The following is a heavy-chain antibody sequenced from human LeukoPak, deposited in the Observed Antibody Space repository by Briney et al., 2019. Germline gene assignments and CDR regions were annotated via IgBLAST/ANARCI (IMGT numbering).Heavy chain of an antibody. CDR3: ARAVLTDYYYYYMDV. D-gene: IGHD3-9*01. CDR1: GYTFTNYA. Sequence: ASVKVSCKASGYTFTNYAMNWVRQAPGQGLEWMGWISAYNGNTNYAQKLQGRVTMTTDTSTSTAYMELRSLGSDDTAVYYCARAVLTDYYYYYMDVWGKGTTVTISS. V-gene: IGHV1-18*01. J-gene: IGHJ6*03. CDR2: ISAYNGNT.